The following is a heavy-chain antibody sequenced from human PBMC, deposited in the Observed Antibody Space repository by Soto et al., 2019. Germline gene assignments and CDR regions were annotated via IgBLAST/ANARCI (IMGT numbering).Heavy chain of an antibody. CDR3: APHVSCSGGSCQYDAFAI. J-gene: IGHJ3*02. CDR1: GFTVSSHA. Sequence: EVQVLESGGGLVQPGGSLRLSCEGSGFTVSSHAMTWIRQAPGKGPEWVSTVTADGGTYYADSVKGRFAMSRDPSENTXXLQMNSLGAEDTAAYYCAPHVSCSGGSCQYDAFAIRGQGTMVTVSS. CDR2: VTADGGT. V-gene: IGHV3-23*01. D-gene: IGHD2-15*01.